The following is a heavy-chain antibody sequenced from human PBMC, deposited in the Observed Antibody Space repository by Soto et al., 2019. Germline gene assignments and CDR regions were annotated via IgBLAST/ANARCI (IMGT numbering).Heavy chain of an antibody. J-gene: IGHJ6*02. V-gene: IGHV5-10-1*04. Sequence: GESLKISCTASGYNFPGYWIGWVRQMPGKGLEWMGRIDPSDSYTNYSPSFQGQVTISADKSISTAYLQWSSLKASDTAMYYCATQWGTYGMDVWGQGTTVTVSS. CDR3: ATQWGTYGMDV. CDR2: IDPSDSYT. CDR1: GYNFPGYW. D-gene: IGHD1-26*01.